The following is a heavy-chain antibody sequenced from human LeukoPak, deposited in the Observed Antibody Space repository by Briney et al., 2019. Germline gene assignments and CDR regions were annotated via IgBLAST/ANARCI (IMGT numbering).Heavy chain of an antibody. J-gene: IGHJ1*01. Sequence: ASVKVSCKASGYTFTGYYMHWVRQAPGQGLEWMGWINPNSGGTNYAQKFQGRVTMTRDTSISTAYMELSRLRSDDTAVYYCARGSYSGSYYSASSAEYFQHWGQGTLVTVSS. V-gene: IGHV1-2*02. CDR1: GYTFTGYY. D-gene: IGHD1-26*01. CDR2: INPNSGGT. CDR3: ARGSYSGSYYSASSAEYFQH.